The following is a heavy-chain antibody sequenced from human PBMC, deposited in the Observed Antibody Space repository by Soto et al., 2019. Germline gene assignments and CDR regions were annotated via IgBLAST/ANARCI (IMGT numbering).Heavy chain of an antibody. D-gene: IGHD2-15*01. J-gene: IGHJ6*02. Sequence: SETLSLTCTVSGGSIRSYYWSWIRQPPGKGLEWIGCIFYSGSTYYNPSLKSRVTISVDTSKNQFSLKLSSVTAADTAVYYCARHLTYCSAGSCYSDFPYYGMDVWGQGTTVTVSS. V-gene: IGHV4-59*05. CDR3: ARHLTYCSAGSCYSDFPYYGMDV. CDR2: IFYSGST. CDR1: GGSIRSYY.